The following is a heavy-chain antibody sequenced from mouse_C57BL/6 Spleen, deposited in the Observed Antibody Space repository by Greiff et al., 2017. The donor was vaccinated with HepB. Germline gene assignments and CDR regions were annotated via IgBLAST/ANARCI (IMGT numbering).Heavy chain of an antibody. CDR3: ASTYYSNYGYAMDY. J-gene: IGHJ4*01. V-gene: IGHV1-55*01. CDR1: GYTFTSYW. D-gene: IGHD2-5*01. Sequence: VQLQQSGAELVKPGASVKMSCKASGYTFTSYWITWVKQRPGQGLEWIGDIYPGSGSTNYNEKFKSKATLTVDTSSSTAYMQLSSLTSEDSAVYYCASTYYSNYGYAMDYWGQRTSVTVSS. CDR2: IYPGSGST.